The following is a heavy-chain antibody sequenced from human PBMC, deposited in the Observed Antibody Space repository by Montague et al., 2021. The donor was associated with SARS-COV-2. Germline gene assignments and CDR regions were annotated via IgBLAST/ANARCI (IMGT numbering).Heavy chain of an antibody. CDR3: AKEVATAGPWYYGLDA. CDR2: IDGNGGGI. D-gene: IGHD6-13*01. Sequence: SLRLSCSASGFTFSRQGMNWVRQAPGKGLEWVSVIDGNGGGIFYADSVKGRFTISRDNSKNTLYLQLNSLRGDDTAVYYCAKEVATAGPWYYGLDAWGQGTTVTVSS. J-gene: IGHJ6*02. CDR1: GFTFSRQG. V-gene: IGHV3-23*01.